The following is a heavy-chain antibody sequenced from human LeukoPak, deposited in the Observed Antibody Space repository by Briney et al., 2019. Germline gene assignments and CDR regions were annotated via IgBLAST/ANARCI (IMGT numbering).Heavy chain of an antibody. V-gene: IGHV1-69*05. CDR3: ARGHPRIAVAGTAVFDY. J-gene: IGHJ4*02. CDR1: GGTFSSYA. CDR2: IIPIFGTA. Sequence: SVKVSCKASGGTFSSYAISWVRQAPGQGLEWMGGIIPIFGTANYAQKFQGRVTITTDESTSTAYMELSSLRSEDTAVYYCARGHPRIAVAGTAVFDYWGQGTLVTVSS. D-gene: IGHD6-19*01.